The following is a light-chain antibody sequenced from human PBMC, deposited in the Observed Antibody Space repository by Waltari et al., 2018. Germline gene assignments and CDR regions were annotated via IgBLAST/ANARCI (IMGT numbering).Light chain of an antibody. V-gene: IGLV3-25*02. CDR2: KDI. CDR3: RSTDSSGTYVV. J-gene: IGLJ2*01. CDR1: GLPNKF. Sequence: HELTQPPAVSVPPGQTARTTCAGDGLPNKFGFWYKQEPGQAPVLVIVKDIERPSGIPERLAGSRSGTTVTLTITEAQAEDEADYYCRSTDSSGTYVVCGGGSKLTVL.